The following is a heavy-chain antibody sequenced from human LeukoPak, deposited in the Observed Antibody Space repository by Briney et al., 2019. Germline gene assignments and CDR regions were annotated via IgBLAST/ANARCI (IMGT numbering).Heavy chain of an antibody. CDR2: VNPNSGTT. Sequence: ASVKVSCKASGYTFITYYIHWVRQAPGQGLEWMGIVNPNSGTTNYAQKFQGRLAMTRDTSTSTVYMDLSSLESEDTAVYYCARELRHLRQIDYWGQGTLVTVSS. J-gene: IGHJ4*02. CDR3: ARELRHLRQIDY. CDR1: GYTFITYY. V-gene: IGHV1-46*01. D-gene: IGHD3-9*01.